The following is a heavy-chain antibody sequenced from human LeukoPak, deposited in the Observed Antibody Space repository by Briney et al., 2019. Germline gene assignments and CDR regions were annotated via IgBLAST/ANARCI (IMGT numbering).Heavy chain of an antibody. CDR1: GGSISSYY. CDR2: IYYSGST. D-gene: IGHD1-1*01. J-gene: IGHJ6*03. V-gene: IGHV4-59*08. CDR3: ARQWKGYYYMDV. Sequence: SETLSLTCTVSGGSISSYYWSWIRQPPGKGLEWIGYIYYSGSTNYNPSLKSRVTISVDTSKNQFSLKLSSVTAADTAVYYCARQWKGYYYMDVWGKGTTVTISS.